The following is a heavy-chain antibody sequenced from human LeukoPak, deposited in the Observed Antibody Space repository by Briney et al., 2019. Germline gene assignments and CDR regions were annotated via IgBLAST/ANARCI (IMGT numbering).Heavy chain of an antibody. Sequence: SQTLSLTCTVSGGSISSGGYYWSWIRQPPGKGLEWIGYIYHSGSTYYNPSLKSRVTISVDRSKNQFSLKLSSVTAADTAVYYCARVNRVPFTSSKSHYYFDYWGQGTLVTVSS. CDR1: GGSISSGGYY. D-gene: IGHD1-14*01. V-gene: IGHV4-30-2*01. CDR2: IYHSGST. J-gene: IGHJ4*02. CDR3: ARVNRVPFTSSKSHYYFDY.